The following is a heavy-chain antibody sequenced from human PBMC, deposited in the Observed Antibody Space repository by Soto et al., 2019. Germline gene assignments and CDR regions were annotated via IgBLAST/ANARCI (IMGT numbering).Heavy chain of an antibody. Sequence: GASVKVSCKASGYTFTGYYMHWVRQAPGQGLEWMGWINPNSGGTNYAQKFQGWVTMTRDTSISTAYMELSRLRSDDTAVYYCARDVYDYCDYVDDAFAFWGQGTMDPVSS. CDR2: INPNSGGT. CDR3: ARDVYDYCDYVDDAFAF. CDR1: GYTFTGYY. D-gene: IGHD4-17*01. V-gene: IGHV1-2*04. J-gene: IGHJ3*01.